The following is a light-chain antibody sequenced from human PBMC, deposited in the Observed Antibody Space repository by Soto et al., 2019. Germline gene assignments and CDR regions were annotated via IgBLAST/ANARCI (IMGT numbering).Light chain of an antibody. CDR2: EVS. CDR3: RSYVGSHSYV. V-gene: IGLV2-8*01. Sequence: QSALTQPPCASGSPGQSVTISCTGTSSDVGGYNYVSWYQQHPGKAPKLMIYEVSERPSGVPDRFSGSKSGNTASLTVSGFQAEAEADYYRRSYVGSHSYVVGTGPKVTVL. CDR1: SSDVGGYNY. J-gene: IGLJ1*01.